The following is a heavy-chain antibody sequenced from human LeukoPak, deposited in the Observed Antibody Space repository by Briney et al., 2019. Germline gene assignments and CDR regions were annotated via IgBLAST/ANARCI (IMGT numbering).Heavy chain of an antibody. CDR3: ARDTSRYCTNGVCFNWFDP. Sequence: GGSLRLSCAASGFTFSSYAMSWVRQAPGKGLEWVSAISGSGGSTYYADSVKGRFTISRDNSKNTLYLQMNSLRAEDTAVYYCARDTSRYCTNGVCFNWFDPWGQGTLVTVSS. CDR2: ISGSGGST. CDR1: GFTFSSYA. D-gene: IGHD2-8*01. J-gene: IGHJ5*02. V-gene: IGHV3-23*01.